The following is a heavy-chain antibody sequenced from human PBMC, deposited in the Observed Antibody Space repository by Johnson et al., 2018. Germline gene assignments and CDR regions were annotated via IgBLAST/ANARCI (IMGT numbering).Heavy chain of an antibody. CDR3: ARSLGRGGMDV. J-gene: IGHJ6*02. V-gene: IGHV3-30-3*01. D-gene: IGHD3-10*01. CDR1: GFTFSSYA. Sequence: QVQLVESGGGVVQPGRSLRLSCAASGFTFSSYAMHWVRQAPGKGLEWVAVISYDGSNKYYADSVKGRFTISRDNSKNTLYLQMNSLRAEDTAVYYWARSLGRGGMDVWGQGTTVTVSS. CDR2: ISYDGSNK.